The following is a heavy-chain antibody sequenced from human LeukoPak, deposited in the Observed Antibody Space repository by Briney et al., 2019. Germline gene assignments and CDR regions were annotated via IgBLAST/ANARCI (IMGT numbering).Heavy chain of an antibody. V-gene: IGHV3-48*01. CDR2: IRGRSDTT. CDR3: ASEGRGYSYVPDL. Sequence: GGSLRLSCAAPGFTFTMFSMNWLRQAPGKGLEGIALIRGRSDTTYYADSVQGRFTISRDNAKNSLYLQMNSLRAEDTAVYYCASEGRGYSYVPDLWGQGTLVTVSS. CDR1: GFTFTMFS. J-gene: IGHJ5*02. D-gene: IGHD5-18*01.